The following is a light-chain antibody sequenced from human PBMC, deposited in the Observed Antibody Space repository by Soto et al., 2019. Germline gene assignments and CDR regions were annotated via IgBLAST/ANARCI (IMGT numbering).Light chain of an antibody. Sequence: DIQMTQSPSSLSASVGDRITITCRASQSISTYLNWYQQKPGKAPKLLIYASSLQSGVPSRFSGSGSGTDFTLTISSLQTEDFATYHCQQSYSTPLTFGGGTKVEIK. CDR2: AS. V-gene: IGKV1-39*01. CDR1: QSISTY. CDR3: QQSYSTPLT. J-gene: IGKJ4*01.